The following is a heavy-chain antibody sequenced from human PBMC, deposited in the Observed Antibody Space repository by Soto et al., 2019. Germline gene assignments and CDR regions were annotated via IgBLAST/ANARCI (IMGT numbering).Heavy chain of an antibody. D-gene: IGHD3-22*01. Sequence: SETLSLTCTVSGGSISSGTYHWTWIRQHPEKGLEWIGYIYYSGSTYYNPSLKSRVTISVDTSKNQFSLRLSSVTAADTAVYYCAREMNYYDTSGDSYFDYWGQGTLVTVSS. CDR1: GGSISSGTYH. V-gene: IGHV4-31*03. J-gene: IGHJ4*02. CDR2: IYYSGST. CDR3: AREMNYYDTSGDSYFDY.